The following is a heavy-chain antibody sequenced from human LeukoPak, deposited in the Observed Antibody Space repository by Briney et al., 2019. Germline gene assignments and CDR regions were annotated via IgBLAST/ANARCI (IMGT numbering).Heavy chain of an antibody. J-gene: IGHJ4*02. Sequence: PGGSLRLSCAASGFTFSSYWMHWVRQAPGKGPVWVSRINSDGSGTSYADSVKGRFTISRDNAKNTLYLQMNSLRAEDTAVYYCVRFSSVNFDYWGQGTLVTVSS. D-gene: IGHD3-22*01. CDR2: INSDGSGT. CDR1: GFTFSSYW. CDR3: VRFSSVNFDY. V-gene: IGHV3-74*01.